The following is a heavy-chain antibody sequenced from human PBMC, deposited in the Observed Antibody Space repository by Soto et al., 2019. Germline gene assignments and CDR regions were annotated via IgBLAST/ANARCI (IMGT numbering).Heavy chain of an antibody. J-gene: IGHJ4*02. Sequence: GASVKVSCKASGYTFTSYDIHWVRQATGQGLEWMGWINPNSGGTNYAQKFQGWVTMTRDTSISTAYMELSRLRSDDTAVYYCARGYGSGSSDFDYWGQGTLVTVSS. CDR3: ARGYGSGSSDFDY. CDR2: INPNSGGT. D-gene: IGHD3-10*01. CDR1: GYTFTSYD. V-gene: IGHV1-2*04.